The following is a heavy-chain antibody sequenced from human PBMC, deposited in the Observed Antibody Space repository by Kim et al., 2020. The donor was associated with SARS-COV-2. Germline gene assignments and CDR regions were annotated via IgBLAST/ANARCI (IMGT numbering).Heavy chain of an antibody. CDR2: IYHSGST. D-gene: IGHD3-3*01. Sequence: SETLSLTCAVSGGSISSGGYSWSWIRQPPGKGLEWIGYIYHSGSTYYNPSLKSRVTISVDRSKNQFPLKLSSVTAADTAVYYCASAAIFGEYDAFDIWGQGTMVTVSS. CDR1: GGSISSGGYS. CDR3: ASAAIFGEYDAFDI. J-gene: IGHJ3*02. V-gene: IGHV4-30-2*01.